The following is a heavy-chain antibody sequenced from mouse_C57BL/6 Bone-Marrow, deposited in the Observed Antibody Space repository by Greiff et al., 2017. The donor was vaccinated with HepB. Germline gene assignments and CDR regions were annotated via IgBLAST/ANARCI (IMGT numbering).Heavy chain of an antibody. D-gene: IGHD1-1*01. CDR2: IYPRDGST. CDR3: ARRDYYGSSYEGAWFAY. V-gene: IGHV1-78*01. Sequence: SDAELVKPGASVKISCKVSGYTFTDHTIHWMKQRPEQGLEWIGYIYPRDGSTKYNEKFKGKATLTADKSSSTAYMQLNSLTSEDSAVYFCARRDYYGSSYEGAWFAYWGQGTLVTVSA. J-gene: IGHJ3*01. CDR1: GYTFTDHT.